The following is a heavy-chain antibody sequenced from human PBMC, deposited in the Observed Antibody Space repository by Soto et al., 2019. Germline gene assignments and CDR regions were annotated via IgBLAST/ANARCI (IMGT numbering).Heavy chain of an antibody. D-gene: IGHD6-6*01. CDR3: ASEGSSSGNYYYGMDV. J-gene: IGHJ6*02. CDR2: IKQDGSEK. V-gene: IGHV3-7*03. Sequence: GGSLRLSCAASGFTFSSYWMSWVRQAPGKGLEWVANIKQDGSEKYYVDSVKGRFTISRDNAKNSLYLQMNSLRAEDTAVYYCASEGSSSGNYYYGMDVWGQGTTVTVSS. CDR1: GFTFSSYW.